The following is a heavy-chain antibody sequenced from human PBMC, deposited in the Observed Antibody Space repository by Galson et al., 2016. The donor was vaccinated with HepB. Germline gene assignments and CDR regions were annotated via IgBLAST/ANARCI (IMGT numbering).Heavy chain of an antibody. CDR2: IYPDDSDT. J-gene: IGHJ4*02. V-gene: IGHV5-51*01. CDR1: GYSFTYNW. Sequence: QSGAEVKKPGESLKISCEASGYSFTYNWIGWVRQMPGKGLEWMGIIYPDDSDTTYSPSFQGQVTIPADKSISTAYLQWSSLKASDTAVYYCAGLVTTVTPIDYWGQGTLVTVSS. D-gene: IGHD4-17*01. CDR3: AGLVTTVTPIDY.